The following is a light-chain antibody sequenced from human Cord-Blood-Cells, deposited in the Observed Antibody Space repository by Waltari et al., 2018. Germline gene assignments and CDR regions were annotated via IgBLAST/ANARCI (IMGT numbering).Light chain of an antibody. V-gene: IGLV2-23*03. CDR2: EGS. Sequence: QSALTPPASVSGSPGQSITIPCTGTRSDVGRYKLVSWYQQNPGQAPKLMIYEGSTRPSGVSNRFPGSKSGNPASLTISGLQAEDDADYYCCSYAGSSTFVVFGGGTKLTVL. CDR1: RSDVGRYKL. CDR3: CSYAGSSTFVV. J-gene: IGLJ2*01.